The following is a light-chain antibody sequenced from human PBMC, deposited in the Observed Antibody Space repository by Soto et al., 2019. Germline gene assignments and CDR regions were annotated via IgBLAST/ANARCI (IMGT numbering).Light chain of an antibody. CDR1: QSVXXSSXNXET. Sequence: DIVMTQSPDSXAVXXGEXATINXRSSQSVXXSSXNXETIAWYQQKPGQPPRLLIYWASTRESGVPDRFSXXXXXXDFTLTISSLQAEDVAVYYCQQYYDLLTFGGGTKVEXK. J-gene: IGKJ4*01. CDR3: QQYYDLLT. V-gene: IGKV4-1*01. CDR2: WAS.